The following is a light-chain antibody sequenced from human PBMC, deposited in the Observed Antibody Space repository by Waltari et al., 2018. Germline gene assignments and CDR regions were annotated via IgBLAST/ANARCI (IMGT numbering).Light chain of an antibody. Sequence: EIVLTQSPGTLSLSPGERGTLSCSASQSVSRFLAWYQQKPGQAPRLLIYGASTRATGIPDRFSGSGSGTDFSLTISRVEPEDFAVYYCQKYDRLPATFGQGTKVEIK. J-gene: IGKJ1*01. CDR1: QSVSRF. V-gene: IGKV3-20*01. CDR2: GAS. CDR3: QKYDRLPAT.